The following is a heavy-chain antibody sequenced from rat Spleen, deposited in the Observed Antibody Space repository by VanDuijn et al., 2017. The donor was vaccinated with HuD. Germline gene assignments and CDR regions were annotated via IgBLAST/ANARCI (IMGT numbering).Heavy chain of an antibody. J-gene: IGHJ2*01. CDR1: GFTFSDYY. CDR3: TTARFDY. Sequence: EVQLVESGGGLVQPGRSLKLSYAASGFTFSDYYMAWVRQAPKKGLEWVASISYDGGSTYYRDSVKGRFTISRDNAKSSLYLQMDSLRSEDTATYYCTTARFDYWGQGVMVTVSS. V-gene: IGHV5-20*01. CDR2: ISYDGGST.